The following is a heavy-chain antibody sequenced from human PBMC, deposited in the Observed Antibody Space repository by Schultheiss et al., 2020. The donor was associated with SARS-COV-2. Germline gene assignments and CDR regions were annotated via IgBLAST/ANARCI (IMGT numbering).Heavy chain of an antibody. D-gene: IGHD6-19*01. Sequence: GSLRLSCAVSGGSISSSNWWSWVRQPPGKGLEWIGYIYYSGSTYYNPSLKSRVTISVDTSKNQFSLKLSSVTAADTAVYYCARHKRGSGWYFPQTMGAFDIWGQGTMVTVSS. CDR3: ARHKRGSGWYFPQTMGAFDI. CDR2: IYYSGST. V-gene: IGHV4-4*02. J-gene: IGHJ3*02. CDR1: GGSISSSNW.